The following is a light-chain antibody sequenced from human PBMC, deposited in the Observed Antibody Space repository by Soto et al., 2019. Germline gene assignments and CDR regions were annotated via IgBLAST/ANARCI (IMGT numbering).Light chain of an antibody. Sequence: EIVMTQSPATLSVSPGERATLSCRASQSVASNLAWYQQKPGQAPRLVIYNAFTRTAGFPARFSGSGSGTEFTLTISSLQSEDFALYYCQQYHNWPRTFGGGTKVEIK. CDR2: NAF. CDR3: QQYHNWPRT. V-gene: IGKV3-15*01. CDR1: QSVASN. J-gene: IGKJ4*01.